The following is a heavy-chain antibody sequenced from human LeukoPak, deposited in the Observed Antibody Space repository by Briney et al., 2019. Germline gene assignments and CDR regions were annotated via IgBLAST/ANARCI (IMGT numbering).Heavy chain of an antibody. V-gene: IGHV3-48*02. J-gene: IGHJ4*02. D-gene: IGHD3-22*01. Sequence: GGSLRLSCAASGFTVSSNSMVWVRQAPGKGLEWVSYISSSSSTIYYADSVKGRFTISRDNAKNSLYLQMNNLRDEDTAVYYCARDSVEYYYDSSGYYVDYWGQGTLVTVSS. CDR3: ARDSVEYYYDSSGYYVDY. CDR2: ISSSSSTI. CDR1: GFTVSSNS.